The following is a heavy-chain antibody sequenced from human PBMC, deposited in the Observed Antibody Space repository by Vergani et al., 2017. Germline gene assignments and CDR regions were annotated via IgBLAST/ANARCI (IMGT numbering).Heavy chain of an antibody. D-gene: IGHD3-22*01. CDR3: ARSDEVNWYYYDSSGYYHAFDI. CDR1: GGSISSSNW. V-gene: IGHV4-4*03. J-gene: IGHJ3*02. Sequence: QVQLQKSGPGLVKPPGTLSLTCAVSGGSISSSNWWSWVRQPQGKGLEWIGEIYHSGSTNYNPSLKSRVTISVDKSKNQFSLKLSSVTAADTAVYYCARSDEVNWYYYDSSGYYHAFDIWGQGTMVTFSS. CDR2: IYHSGST.